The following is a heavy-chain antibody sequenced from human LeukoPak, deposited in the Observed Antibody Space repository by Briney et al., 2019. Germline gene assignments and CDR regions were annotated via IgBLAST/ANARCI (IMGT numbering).Heavy chain of an antibody. V-gene: IGHV3-30*18. CDR3: AKDPYYYDSSGHFDY. J-gene: IGHJ4*02. CDR2: ISYDGSNK. D-gene: IGHD3-22*01. CDR1: GFTFSSYG. Sequence: GRSLRLSCAASGFTFSSYGMHWVRQAPGKGLEWVAVISYDGSNKYYADSVKGRFTISRDNSKNTLYLQMNSLRAEDTAVYYCAKDPYYYDSSGHFDYWGQGTLVTVSS.